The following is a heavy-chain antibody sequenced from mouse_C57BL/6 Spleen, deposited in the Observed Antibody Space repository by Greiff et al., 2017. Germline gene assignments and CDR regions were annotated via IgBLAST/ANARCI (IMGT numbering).Heavy chain of an antibody. CDR2: IDPETGGT. Sequence: VQRVESGAELVRPGASVTLSCKASGYTFTDYEMHWVKQTPVHGLEWIGAIDPETGGTAYNQKFKGKAILTADKSSSTAYMELRSLTSEDSAVYYCTRRGHYSNSYFDYWGQGTTLTVSS. CDR3: TRRGHYSNSYFDY. J-gene: IGHJ2*01. V-gene: IGHV1-15*01. CDR1: GYTFTDYE. D-gene: IGHD2-5*01.